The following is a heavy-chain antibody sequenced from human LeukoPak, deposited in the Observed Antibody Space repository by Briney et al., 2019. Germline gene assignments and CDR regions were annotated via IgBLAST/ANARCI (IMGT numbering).Heavy chain of an antibody. CDR2: IYYSGST. V-gene: IGHV4-39*07. Sequence: SETLSLTCAVSGGSISSSSYYWGWIRQPPGKGLEWIGSIYYSGSTYYNPSLKSRVTISVDTSKNQFSLKLSSVTAADTAVYYCARVVTAFSYYFDYWGQGTLVTVSS. D-gene: IGHD2-21*02. CDR1: GGSISSSSYY. CDR3: ARVVTAFSYYFDY. J-gene: IGHJ4*02.